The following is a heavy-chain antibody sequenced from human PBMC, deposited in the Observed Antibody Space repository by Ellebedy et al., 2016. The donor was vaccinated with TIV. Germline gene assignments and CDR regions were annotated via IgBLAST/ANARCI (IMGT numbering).Heavy chain of an antibody. CDR3: ASGSMVRGLAG. V-gene: IGHV4-34*01. J-gene: IGHJ4*02. CDR2: INHRGAT. D-gene: IGHD3-10*01. Sequence: SETLSLXXEIDVVSFSGYYWAWIRQPPGKGLEWIGDINHRGATKSISSLKSRVTISLDTSKKQFSLNITSVTAADTAFYYCASGSMVRGLAGWGQGILVTVSS. CDR1: VVSFSGYY.